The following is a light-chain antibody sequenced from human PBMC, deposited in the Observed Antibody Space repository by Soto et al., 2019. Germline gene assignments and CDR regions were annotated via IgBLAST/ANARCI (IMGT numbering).Light chain of an antibody. V-gene: IGKV3D-20*02. Sequence: EIVLTQSPGTLSFSPGERATLACRASRSVRSSYLAWYQQKPGQAPRLLIYGASYRATGIPDRFSGSGSGTDFTLTISRLEPEDFAVYYCQQRHNWRDTFGQGTRLEIK. CDR2: GAS. CDR1: RSVRSSY. J-gene: IGKJ5*01. CDR3: QQRHNWRDT.